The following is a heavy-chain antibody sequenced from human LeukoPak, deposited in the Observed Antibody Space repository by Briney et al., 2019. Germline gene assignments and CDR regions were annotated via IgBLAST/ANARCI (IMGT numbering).Heavy chain of an antibody. Sequence: GASVKVSCKASGYTFTSYGISWVRQAPGQGLEWMGWISAYNGNTNYAQKLQGRVTMTTDTSTSIAYMELRSLRSDDTAVYYCASYGDYAGFYYGMDVWGQGTTVTVSS. D-gene: IGHD4-17*01. CDR3: ASYGDYAGFYYGMDV. V-gene: IGHV1-18*01. CDR1: GYTFTSYG. CDR2: ISAYNGNT. J-gene: IGHJ6*02.